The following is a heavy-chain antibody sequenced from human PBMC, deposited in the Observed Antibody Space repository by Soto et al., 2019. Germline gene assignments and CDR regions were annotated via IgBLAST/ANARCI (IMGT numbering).Heavy chain of an antibody. CDR2: ISSNGGST. CDR1: GFTFSSYA. CDR3: AIDLVPYSNYTGKVSDY. V-gene: IGHV3-64*01. D-gene: IGHD4-4*01. Sequence: EVQLVESGGGLVQPGGSLRLSCAASGFTFSSYAMHWVRQAPGKGLEYVSAISSNGGSTYYANSVKGRFTISRDNSKNTLYLQMGSLRAEDMAVYYCAIDLVPYSNYTGKVSDYWGQGTLVTVSS. J-gene: IGHJ4*02.